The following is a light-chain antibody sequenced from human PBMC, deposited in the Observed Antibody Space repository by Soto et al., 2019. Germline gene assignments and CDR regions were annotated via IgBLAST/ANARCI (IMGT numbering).Light chain of an antibody. CDR1: QSVGNNY. Sequence: EIVMTQSPGTLSLSPGERATLSCRASQSVGNNYLAWFQQKPGQAPRLLIYDASNRATDIPDRFSGSGSGTDFTLTISRLEPEDFAVYYCQQCAYSPLTFGGGTKVEIK. V-gene: IGKV3-20*01. J-gene: IGKJ4*01. CDR3: QQCAYSPLT. CDR2: DAS.